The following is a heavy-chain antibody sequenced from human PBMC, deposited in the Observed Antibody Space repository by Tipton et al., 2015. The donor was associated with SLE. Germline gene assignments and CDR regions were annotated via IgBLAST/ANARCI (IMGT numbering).Heavy chain of an antibody. CDR3: ARGGSSSWDEAFVI. J-gene: IGHJ3*02. V-gene: IGHV4-59*01. D-gene: IGHD6-13*01. CDR1: GGSISSYY. CDR2: IYYSGST. Sequence: TLSLTCTVSGGSISSYYWSWIRQPPGKGLEWIGYIYYSGSTNYNPSLKSRVTISVDTSKNQFSLKLSSVTAADTAVYYCARGGSSSWDEAFVIGGPGTMVTLS.